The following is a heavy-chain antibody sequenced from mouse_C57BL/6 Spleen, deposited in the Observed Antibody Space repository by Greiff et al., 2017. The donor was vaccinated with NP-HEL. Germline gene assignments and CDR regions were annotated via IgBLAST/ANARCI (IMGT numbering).Heavy chain of an antibody. V-gene: IGHV2-2*01. CDR2: IWSGGST. D-gene: IGHD4-1*01. Sequence: QVQLKQSGPGLVQPSQSLSITCTVSGFSLTSYGVHWVRQSPGKGLEWLGVIWSGGSTDYNAAFISRLSISKDNSKSQVFFKMNILQADDTAIYYCARNSNWAHYAMDYWGQGTSVTVSS. CDR1: GFSLTSYG. CDR3: ARNSNWAHYAMDY. J-gene: IGHJ4*01.